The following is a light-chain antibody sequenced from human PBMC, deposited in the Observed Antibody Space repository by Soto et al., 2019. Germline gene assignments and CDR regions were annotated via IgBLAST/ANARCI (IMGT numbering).Light chain of an antibody. V-gene: IGKV3-20*01. CDR2: GAS. J-gene: IGKJ5*01. Sequence: EMVLTQSTGTLSLSPGERGTLYCRASQRISSNSLAWYQQKPGQAPRLLIYGASTRATGIPARFSGSGSGTEFTLTISRLEPEDFALYYCQQYGGSPITFGQGTRLE. CDR1: QRISSNS. CDR3: QQYGGSPIT.